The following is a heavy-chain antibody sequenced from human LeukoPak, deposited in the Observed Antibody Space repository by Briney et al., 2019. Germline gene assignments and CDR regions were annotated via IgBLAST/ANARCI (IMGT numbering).Heavy chain of an antibody. CDR1: GYTLSRYW. Sequence: GGSLRLSCAASGYTLSRYWMSWVHQAPGKGVEWVANIKRDVSEEYLVDSVKGRFTISRDNAKNSLYLQMNSLREEDTAVYYCAREATGDNAFDIWGQGTMVTVSS. V-gene: IGHV3-7*01. J-gene: IGHJ3*02. D-gene: IGHD7-27*01. CDR3: AREATGDNAFDI. CDR2: IKRDVSEE.